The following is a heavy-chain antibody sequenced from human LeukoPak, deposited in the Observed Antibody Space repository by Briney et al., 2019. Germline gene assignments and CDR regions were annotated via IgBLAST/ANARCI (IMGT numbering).Heavy chain of an antibody. D-gene: IGHD3-10*01. CDR1: GYTFTGYY. CDR2: INPISGGT. J-gene: IGHJ5*02. V-gene: IGHV1-2*02. CDR3: ARDNRRRTPGSPLLNWFDP. Sequence: GASVKVSCKASGYTFTGYYMHWVRQAPGQGLEWMGWINPISGGTNYAQKFQGRVTMTRDTSISTAYMELSSLRSDDTAVYYCARDNRRRTPGSPLLNWFDPWGQGTLVTVSS.